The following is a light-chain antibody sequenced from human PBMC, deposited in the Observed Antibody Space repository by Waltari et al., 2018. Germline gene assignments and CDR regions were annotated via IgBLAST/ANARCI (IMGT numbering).Light chain of an antibody. CDR3: HSRNGRDNQVI. V-gene: IGLV3-19*01. CDR2: GKD. CDR1: SLRTSY. Sequence: TVRITCQGDSLRTSYASWYQVKPGQAPVLVMYGKDRRPSGIPDRISGYTSGITSSLTITGARAEDEADYYCHSRNGRDNQVIFGGGTKVTVL. J-gene: IGLJ2*01.